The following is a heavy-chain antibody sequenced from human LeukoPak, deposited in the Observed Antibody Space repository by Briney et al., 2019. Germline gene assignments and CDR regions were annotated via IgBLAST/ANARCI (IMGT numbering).Heavy chain of an antibody. CDR3: ARGRMVRGVYYFDY. J-gene: IGHJ4*02. Sequence: GGSLRLSCAASGFTFSSYWMHWVRQAPGKGLVWVSRINSDGSSTSYADSVKGRFTISRDNAKNSLYLQMNSLRAEDTAVYYCARGRMVRGVYYFDYWGQGTLVTVSS. CDR1: GFTFSSYW. CDR2: INSDGSST. V-gene: IGHV3-74*01. D-gene: IGHD3-10*01.